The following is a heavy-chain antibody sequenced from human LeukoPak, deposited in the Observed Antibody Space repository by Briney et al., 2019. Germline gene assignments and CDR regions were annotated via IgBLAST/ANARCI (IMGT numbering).Heavy chain of an antibody. V-gene: IGHV4-4*02. J-gene: IGHJ4*02. CDR1: GCSIPQTNY. D-gene: IGHD3-16*02. Sequence: SETLSLTCDVFGCSIPQTNYWAWVRQPPGKGLEWIGEANLQGGTNYNPSLLHRVAISVNSSANHVSLQMTSVTAADTAVYYCAREGGSYRPLDYSGQGTLVTVSS. CDR3: AREGGSYRPLDY. CDR2: ANLQGGT.